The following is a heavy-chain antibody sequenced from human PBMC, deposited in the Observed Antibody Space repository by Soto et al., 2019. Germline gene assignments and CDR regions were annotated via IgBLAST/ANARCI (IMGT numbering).Heavy chain of an antibody. J-gene: IGHJ4*02. Sequence: GGSLRLSCAASGFTFSRYWMHWVRQAPGKGLVWVSRIDSYGSATSQVDSVEGRFTISRDNAKNTLYLQMNSLRDEDTAVYYCARGWVEALSRQPPTDYWGQGTLVTVSS. CDR2: IDSYGSAT. D-gene: IGHD1-1*01. CDR1: GFTFSRYW. V-gene: IGHV3-74*01. CDR3: ARGWVEALSRQPPTDY.